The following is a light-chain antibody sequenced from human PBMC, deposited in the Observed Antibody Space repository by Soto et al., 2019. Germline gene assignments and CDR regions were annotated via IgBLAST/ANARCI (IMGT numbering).Light chain of an antibody. CDR2: EVS. CDR1: SSDVGSYNL. CDR3: FSYAGSSTFYV. J-gene: IGLJ1*01. V-gene: IGLV2-23*02. Sequence: QSVLTQPASVSGSPGQSITISCTGTSSDVGSYNLVSWYQQHPGKAPKLMIYEVSKRPSGVSNRFSGSKSGNTASLTISWLQAEYEADYYCFSYAGSSTFYVFVTGTKVTVL.